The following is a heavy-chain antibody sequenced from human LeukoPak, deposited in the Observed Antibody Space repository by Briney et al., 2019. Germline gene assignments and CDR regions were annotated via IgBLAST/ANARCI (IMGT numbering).Heavy chain of an antibody. CDR1: GFTFSSYG. J-gene: IGHJ2*01. V-gene: IGHV3-33*06. CDR2: IWYDGSNK. D-gene: IGHD4-17*01. CDR3: AKETGDYGDYVLENWYFDL. Sequence: SGGSLRLSCAASGFTFSSYGMHWVRQAPGKGLEWVAVIWYDGSNKYYADSVKGRFTISRDNSKNTLYLQMNSLRAEDTAVYYCAKETGDYGDYVLENWYFDLWGRGTLVTVSS.